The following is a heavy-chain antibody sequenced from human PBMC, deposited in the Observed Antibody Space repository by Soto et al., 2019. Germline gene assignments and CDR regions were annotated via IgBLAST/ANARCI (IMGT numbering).Heavy chain of an antibody. D-gene: IGHD5-12*01. CDR1: GFTFSSYA. Sequence: GGSLRLSCAASGFTFSSYAMSRVRQAPGKGLEWVSVISGSGGSTHYADSVKGRSTISRDNSKNQFSLKLSSVTAADTAVYYCAAGGGLPRYYWGQGTLVTVSS. V-gene: IGHV3-23*01. CDR2: ISGSGGST. J-gene: IGHJ4*02. CDR3: AAGGGLPRYY.